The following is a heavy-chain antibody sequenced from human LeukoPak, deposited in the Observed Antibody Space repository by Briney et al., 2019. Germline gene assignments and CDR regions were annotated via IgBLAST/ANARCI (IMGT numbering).Heavy chain of an antibody. D-gene: IGHD3-10*01. Sequence: GGSLRLSCAASGFTFTTYWMGWVRQAPGKGLEWVSSISSSSSYIYYADSVKGRFTISRDNAKNSLYLQMNSLRAEDTAVYYCVMEVRGVIIGGYYFDYWGQGTLVTVSS. CDR3: VMEVRGVIIGGYYFDY. CDR2: ISSSSSYI. J-gene: IGHJ4*02. V-gene: IGHV3-21*01. CDR1: GFTFTTYW.